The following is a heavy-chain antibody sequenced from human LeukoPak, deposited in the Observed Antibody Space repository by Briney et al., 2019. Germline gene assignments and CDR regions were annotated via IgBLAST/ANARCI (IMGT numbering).Heavy chain of an antibody. CDR3: ARDGRLVPAAIGGLDAFDI. D-gene: IGHD2-2*02. CDR1: GYTFTGYY. J-gene: IGHJ3*02. V-gene: IGHV1-2*02. Sequence: ASVKVSCKASGYTFTGYYMHWVRQAPGQGLEWMGWINPNSGGTNYAQKFQGRVTMTRDTSISTAYMELSRLRSDDTAVYYCARDGRLVPAAIGGLDAFDIWGQGTMVTVSS. CDR2: INPNSGGT.